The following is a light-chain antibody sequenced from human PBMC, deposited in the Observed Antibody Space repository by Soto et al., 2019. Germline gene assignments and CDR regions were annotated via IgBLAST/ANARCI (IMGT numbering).Light chain of an antibody. J-gene: IGLJ1*01. V-gene: IGLV2-14*01. CDR2: DVS. CDR1: SSDVGGYNY. CDR3: SPYTSSSTYV. Sequence: QSALTQPASVSGSPGRSITISCTGTSSDVGGYNYVSWYQQHPGKAPKLMIYDVSNRPSGVSNRFSGSKSGNTASLTISGLQAEDEADYYCSPYTSSSTYVFGTGTKLTVL.